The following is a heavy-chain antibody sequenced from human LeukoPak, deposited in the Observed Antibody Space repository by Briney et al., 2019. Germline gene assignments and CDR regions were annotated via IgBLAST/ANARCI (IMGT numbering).Heavy chain of an antibody. V-gene: IGHV4-30-4*08. Sequence: SETLSLTCTVSGGSISSGGYYWSWIRQHPGKGLEWIGYIYYSGSTYYNPSLKSRVTISVDTSKNQFSLKLSSVTAADTAVYYCARDAWIQLWGSLDYWGQGTLVTVSS. CDR1: GGSISSGGYY. CDR3: ARDAWIQLWGSLDY. CDR2: IYYSGST. J-gene: IGHJ4*02. D-gene: IGHD5-18*01.